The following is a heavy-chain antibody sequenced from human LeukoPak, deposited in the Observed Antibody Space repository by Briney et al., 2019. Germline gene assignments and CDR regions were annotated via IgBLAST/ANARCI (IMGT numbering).Heavy chain of an antibody. CDR1: GGSLSSYY. CDR2: IYYTGST. Sequence: SETLSLTCTVSGGSLSSYYWTWIRQPPGKGLEWIGYIYYTGSTSYNPSLKSRVTISVQTSKNQFSLKLSSVAAADTAVYYCARGLNRNDYGDYGYWGQGTLVTVSS. CDR3: ARGLNRNDYGDYGY. J-gene: IGHJ4*02. D-gene: IGHD4-17*01. V-gene: IGHV4-59*01.